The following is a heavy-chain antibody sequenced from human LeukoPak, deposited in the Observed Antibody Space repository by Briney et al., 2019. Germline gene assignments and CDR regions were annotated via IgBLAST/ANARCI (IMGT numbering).Heavy chain of an antibody. D-gene: IGHD6-13*01. CDR2: IYYSGST. V-gene: IGHV4-59*08. CDR1: GGSISSYY. CDR3: ARLFVPGYSSSWYGRNWFDP. Sequence: SENLSLTCTVSGGSISSYYWSWIRQPPGKGLEWIGYIYYSGSTNYNPSLKSRVTISVDTSKNQFSLKLSSVTAADTAVYYRARLFVPGYSSSWYGRNWFDPWGQGTLVTVSS. J-gene: IGHJ5*02.